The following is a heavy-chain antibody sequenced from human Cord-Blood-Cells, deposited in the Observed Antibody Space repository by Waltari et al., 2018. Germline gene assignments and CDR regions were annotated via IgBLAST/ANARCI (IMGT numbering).Heavy chain of an antibody. D-gene: IGHD3-3*01. CDR1: GGSISSGGYS. J-gene: IGHJ6*02. CDR2: IYHRWGT. V-gene: IGHV4-30-2*01. CDR3: ARDRKDFWSGYYYYYGMDV. Sequence: QLQLQESGSGLVKPSQTLSLTCAVSGGSISSGGYSCSWIRQPPGKGLEWIGYIYHRWGTYYNPSLKSRVTISVDRSKNQFSLKLSSVTAADTAVYYCARDRKDFWSGYYYYYGMDVWGQGTTVTVSS.